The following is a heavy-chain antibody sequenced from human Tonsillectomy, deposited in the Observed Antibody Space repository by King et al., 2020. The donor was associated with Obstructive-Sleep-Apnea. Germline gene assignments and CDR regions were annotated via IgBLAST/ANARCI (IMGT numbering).Heavy chain of an antibody. CDR2: INSYGSST. J-gene: IGHJ4*02. Sequence: VQLVESGGGLVQPGGSLRLSCAASGFTFSSYWMHWVRQTPGNGLVCVSRINSYGSSTSYADSVKGRFTISRDSAKNTLSLQMNSLGAEDTAVYYCARGGAYSYGPFDSWGQGTLVTVSS. CDR1: GFTFSSYW. V-gene: IGHV3-74*01. CDR3: ARGGAYSYGPFDS. D-gene: IGHD5-18*01.